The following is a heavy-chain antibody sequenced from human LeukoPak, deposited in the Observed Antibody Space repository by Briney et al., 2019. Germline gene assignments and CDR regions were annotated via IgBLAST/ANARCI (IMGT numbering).Heavy chain of an antibody. CDR3: ARDRQDSSGYYLYYYYYHMDV. CDR1: GFTFSSYW. Sequence: GGSLRLSCAASGFTFSSYWMHWVRQAPGKGLVWVSRINSDGSSTSYADSVKGRFTISRDNAKNTLYLQMNSLRAEDTAVYYCARDRQDSSGYYLYYYYYHMDVWGKGTTVTVSS. V-gene: IGHV3-74*01. D-gene: IGHD3-22*01. CDR2: INSDGSST. J-gene: IGHJ6*03.